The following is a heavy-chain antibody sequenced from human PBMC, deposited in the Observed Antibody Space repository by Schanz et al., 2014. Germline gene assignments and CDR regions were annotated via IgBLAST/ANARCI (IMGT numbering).Heavy chain of an antibody. CDR3: ARDGVDAAAGGNY. J-gene: IGHJ4*02. CDR2: INPSGGST. CDR1: GYTFTSDS. D-gene: IGHD6-13*01. V-gene: IGHV1-46*03. Sequence: QVQLVQSGAEVKKPGASVKVSCKASGYTFTSDSMHWVRQAPGQGLEWMGMINPSGGSTTYAQKCQGRVTMTRDTSTSTVYMELSSLGSEDAAVYCCARDGVDAAAGGNYWGQGTLVTVSS.